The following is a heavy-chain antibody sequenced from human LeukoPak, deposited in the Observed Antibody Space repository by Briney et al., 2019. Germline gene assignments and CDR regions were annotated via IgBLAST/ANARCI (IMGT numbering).Heavy chain of an antibody. J-gene: IGHJ4*02. CDR1: GYTFTSYD. CDR2: MNPNSGNT. Sequence: ASVKVSCKASGYTFTSYDINWVRQATGQGLEWMGWMNPNSGNTGYAQKFQGRVTITRNTSISTAYMELSSLRSEDTAVYYCARVTPERLYYDFWSGYSDYWGQGTLVTVSS. D-gene: IGHD3-3*01. V-gene: IGHV1-8*03. CDR3: ARVTPERLYYDFWSGYSDY.